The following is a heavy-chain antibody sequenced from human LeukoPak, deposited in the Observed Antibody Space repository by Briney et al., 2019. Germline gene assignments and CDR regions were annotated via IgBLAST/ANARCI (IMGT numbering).Heavy chain of an antibody. Sequence: ERSLRLSCAASGFTFSSYAMHWVRQAPGKGLEWVAVISYDGSNKYYANSVKGRFTISRDNSKNTLYLQMNSLRAEDTAVHYCARESGINDWGQGTLVTVSS. CDR2: ISYDGSNK. CDR1: GFTFSSYA. V-gene: IGHV3-30-3*01. CDR3: ARESGIND. J-gene: IGHJ4*02. D-gene: IGHD3-10*01.